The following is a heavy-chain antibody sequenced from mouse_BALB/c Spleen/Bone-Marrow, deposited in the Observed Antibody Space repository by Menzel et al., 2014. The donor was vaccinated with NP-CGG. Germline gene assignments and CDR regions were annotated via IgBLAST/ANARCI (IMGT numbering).Heavy chain of an antibody. V-gene: IGHV1S132*01. CDR3: SRNYDYDEGAWFTY. Sequence: QVQLQQPGAEVVKPGASVKLSCKTSGYTFTSYWIQWVKQRPGQGLGWIGEIFPGTDTSYYNEKFKDKATLTVDTSSSTAYIQLSNLTSEDSAVYFCSRNYDYDEGAWFTYWGQGTLVTVSA. J-gene: IGHJ3*01. CDR1: GYTFTSYW. D-gene: IGHD2-4*01. CDR2: IFPGTDTS.